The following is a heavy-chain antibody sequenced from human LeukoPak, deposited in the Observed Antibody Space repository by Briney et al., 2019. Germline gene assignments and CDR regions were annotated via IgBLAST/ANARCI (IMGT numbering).Heavy chain of an antibody. CDR2: TYYRSKWYG. CDR3: ARASYTIPDY. D-gene: IGHD2-2*02. J-gene: IGHJ4*02. V-gene: IGHV6-1*01. CDR1: VDSVPSNSAA. Sequence: SQTVSLTCPICVDSVPSNSAAWNWIRQSPSRGLEWLGRTYYRSKWYGDYAVSVKSRITIDPDTSKNQFPLQLNSVTPEDTAVYYCARASYTIPDYWGQGTLVTVSS.